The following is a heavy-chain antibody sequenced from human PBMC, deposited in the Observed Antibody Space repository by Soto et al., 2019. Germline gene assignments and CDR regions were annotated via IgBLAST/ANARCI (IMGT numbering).Heavy chain of an antibody. Sequence: GGSLRLSCAASGFTFSSYAMSWVRQAPGKGLEWVSAISGSGGSTYYADSVKGRFTISRDNSKNTLYLQTNSLRAEDTAVYYCAKEAEVEWFGESPLGYWGQGTLVTVSS. CDR3: AKEAEVEWFGESPLGY. CDR2: ISGSGGST. D-gene: IGHD3-10*01. CDR1: GFTFSSYA. V-gene: IGHV3-23*01. J-gene: IGHJ4*02.